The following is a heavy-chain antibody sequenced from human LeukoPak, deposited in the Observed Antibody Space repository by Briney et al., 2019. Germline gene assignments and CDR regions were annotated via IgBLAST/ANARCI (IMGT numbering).Heavy chain of an antibody. CDR2: IYYSGST. D-gene: IGHD2-2*01. J-gene: IGHJ4*02. Sequence: SETLSLTCTVSGGSISSYYWSWIRQPPGKGLECIGYIYYSGSTNYNPSLKSRVTISVDTSKNQSSLKLSSVTAADTAVYYCARAGSSSTSSGFDYWGQGTLVTVSS. V-gene: IGHV4-59*01. CDR3: ARAGSSSTSSGFDY. CDR1: GGSISSYY.